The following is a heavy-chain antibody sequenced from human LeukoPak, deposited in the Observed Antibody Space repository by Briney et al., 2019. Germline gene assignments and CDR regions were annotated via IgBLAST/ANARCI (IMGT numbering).Heavy chain of an antibody. V-gene: IGHV1-69*04. CDR2: IIPILGIA. Sequence: SVKVSCKASGGTFSSYAISWVRQAPGQGLEWMGRIIPILGIANYAQKFQGRVTITADKSTSTAYMELSSLRSEDTAVYYCATTPSTDRSSTSCYGFDYWGQGTLVTVSS. CDR1: GGTFSSYA. D-gene: IGHD2-2*01. J-gene: IGHJ4*02. CDR3: ATTPSTDRSSTSCYGFDY.